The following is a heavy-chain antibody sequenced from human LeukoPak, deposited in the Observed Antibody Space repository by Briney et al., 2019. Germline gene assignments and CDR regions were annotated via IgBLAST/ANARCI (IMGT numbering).Heavy chain of an antibody. D-gene: IGHD1-26*01. V-gene: IGHV5-51*01. Sequence: GESLKISCKGSGYSFATYWIGWVRQTPEEGLEWMGIIYPGDSDTRYSPSLQGQVTISADKSINTAYLQWSSLKASDTAMYYCARHQIVGATRSPFDYWGQGTLVTVSS. CDR1: GYSFATYW. J-gene: IGHJ4*02. CDR3: ARHQIVGATRSPFDY. CDR2: IYPGDSDT.